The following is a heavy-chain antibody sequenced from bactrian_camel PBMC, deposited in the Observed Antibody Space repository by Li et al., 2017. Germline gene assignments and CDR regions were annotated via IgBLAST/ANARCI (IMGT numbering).Heavy chain of an antibody. CDR2: ICAVGGTT. Sequence: HVQLVESGGGAVQVGGSLRLSCAASRYAPGKEREGLADICAVGGTTGYADSVKGRFVISQDHAKKTVYLQMHSLKSEDTARYYCASTGSRAYWGQGTQVTVS. CDR3: ASTGSRAY. V-gene: IGHV3S1*01. CDR1: RY. D-gene: IGHD6*01. J-gene: IGHJ4*01.